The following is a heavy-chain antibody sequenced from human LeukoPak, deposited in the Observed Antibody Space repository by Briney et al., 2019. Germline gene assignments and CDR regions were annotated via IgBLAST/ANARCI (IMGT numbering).Heavy chain of an antibody. Sequence: PGGSLRLSCAASGFTFSSYTMNWVRQAPGKGLEWVSSISSGSSFIYYADSVRGRFTISRDNAKNSLFLQMNSLRAEDTAVYYCAKLLLFCGGDCYNDFDYWGQGTLVTVSS. V-gene: IGHV3-21*01. D-gene: IGHD2-21*02. J-gene: IGHJ4*02. CDR1: GFTFSSYT. CDR3: AKLLLFCGGDCYNDFDY. CDR2: ISSGSSFI.